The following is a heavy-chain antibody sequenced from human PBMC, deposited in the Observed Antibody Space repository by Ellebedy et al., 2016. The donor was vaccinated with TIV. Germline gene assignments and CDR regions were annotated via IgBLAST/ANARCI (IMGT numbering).Heavy chain of an antibody. Sequence: AASVKVSCKASGGTFSSYAISWVRQAPGQGLEWMGGIIPIFGTANYAQKFQGRVTITADESTSTAYMELSSLRSEDTAVYYCARDPGGRTFDYWGQGTLVTVSS. CDR2: IIPIFGTA. J-gene: IGHJ4*02. CDR3: ARDPGGRTFDY. D-gene: IGHD1-14*01. CDR1: GGTFSSYA. V-gene: IGHV1-69*13.